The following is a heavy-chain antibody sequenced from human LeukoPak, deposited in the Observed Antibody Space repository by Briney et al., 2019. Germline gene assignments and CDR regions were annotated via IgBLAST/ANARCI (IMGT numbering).Heavy chain of an antibody. J-gene: IGHJ4*02. CDR3: AKDLGYAAGIDY. CDR1: GLTFSSYG. CDR2: IWYDGSNK. V-gene: IGHV3-33*06. Sequence: GRSLRLSXAASGLTFSSYGMHWVRQAPGKGLEWLAVIWYDGSNKYYADSVKGRFTISRDNSKNTLYLQMNSLRAEDTAVYYCAKDLGYAAGIDYWGQGTLVTVSS. D-gene: IGHD6-13*01.